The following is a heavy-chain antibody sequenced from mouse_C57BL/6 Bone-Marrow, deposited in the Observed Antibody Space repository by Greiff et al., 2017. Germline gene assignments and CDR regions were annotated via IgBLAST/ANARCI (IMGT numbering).Heavy chain of an antibody. Sequence: EVQLKESGAELVQPGASVKLSCTASGFNIKDYYIHWVKQRTEQGLEWIGRIDPEDGETKYTPKVQDKATITADTSSNTAYLQLSRLTSEDTAVYYCTRSLSYYGTNYWGQGTTLTVSS. CDR1: GFNIKDYY. CDR2: IDPEDGET. D-gene: IGHD1-1*01. CDR3: TRSLSYYGTNY. J-gene: IGHJ2*01. V-gene: IGHV14-2*01.